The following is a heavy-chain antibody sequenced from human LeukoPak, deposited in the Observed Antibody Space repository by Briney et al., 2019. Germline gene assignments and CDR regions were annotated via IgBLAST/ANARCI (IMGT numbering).Heavy chain of an antibody. CDR3: ARGDRFLEWLSYFDY. CDR2: IYYSGST. D-gene: IGHD3-3*01. CDR1: GGSISSYY. J-gene: IGHJ4*02. Sequence: SETLSLTCTVSGGSISSYYWSWIRQPPGKGLEWIGYIYYSGSTNYNPSLKSRVTISVDTSKNQFSLKLSSVTAADTAVYYCARGDRFLEWLSYFDYWGQGTLATVSS. V-gene: IGHV4-59*01.